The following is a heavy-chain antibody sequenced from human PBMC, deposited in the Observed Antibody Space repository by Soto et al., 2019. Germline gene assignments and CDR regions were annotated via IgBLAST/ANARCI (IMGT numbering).Heavy chain of an antibody. CDR1: GGTFSSYA. J-gene: IGHJ6*02. CDR3: AIGYYCSGGSCYPSTPYYYYGMDV. D-gene: IGHD2-15*01. V-gene: IGHV1-69*13. CDR2: IIPIFGTA. Sequence: GASVQVSCKASGGTFSSYAISWVRQAPGQGLERMGGIIPIFGTANYAQKFQGRVTITADESTSTAYMELSSLRSEDTAVYYCAIGYYCSGGSCYPSTPYYYYGMDVWGQGTTVTVSS.